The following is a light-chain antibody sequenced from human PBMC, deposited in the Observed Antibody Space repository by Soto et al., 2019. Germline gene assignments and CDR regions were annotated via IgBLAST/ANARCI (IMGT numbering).Light chain of an antibody. CDR1: GDIRNY. CDR3: QQYDTLSFT. CDR2: DAS. V-gene: IGKV1-33*01. J-gene: IGKJ3*01. Sequence: DIQMTQSPSSLSASVGDRVTITCQAGGDIRNYLNCNQQKLGKAPKLLIYDASNLEQGVPSRFSGSGSGTEFIFTISSLQPEDIATYYCQQYDTLSFTFCRVTKVDI.